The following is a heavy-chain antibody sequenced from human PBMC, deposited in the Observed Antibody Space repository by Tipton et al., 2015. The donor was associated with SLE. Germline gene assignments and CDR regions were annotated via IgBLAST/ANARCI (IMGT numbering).Heavy chain of an antibody. CDR2: IYYSGST. CDR1: GGSISSSSYY. J-gene: IGHJ4*02. V-gene: IGHV4-39*07. D-gene: IGHD3-22*01. Sequence: TLSLTCTVSGGSISSSSYYWGWIRQPPGKGLEWIGSIYYSGSTYYNPSLRSRVTISVDTSKNQFSLKLSSVTAADTAVYYCARHRVTMIDYWGQGTLVTVSS. CDR3: ARHRVTMIDY.